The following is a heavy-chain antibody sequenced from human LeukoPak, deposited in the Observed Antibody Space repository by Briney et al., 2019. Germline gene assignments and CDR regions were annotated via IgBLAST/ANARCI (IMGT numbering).Heavy chain of an antibody. Sequence: GGSLRLSCAASGFTVSSNYMSWVRQAPGKGLEWVSVTYSGGSTYYADSVKRRFTISRDRSKNTLYLQMNSLRVQDTAVYYCARVSPFDYWGQGTLVTVSS. J-gene: IGHJ4*02. V-gene: IGHV3-66*01. CDR3: ARVSPFDY. CDR1: GFTVSSNY. CDR2: TYSGGST.